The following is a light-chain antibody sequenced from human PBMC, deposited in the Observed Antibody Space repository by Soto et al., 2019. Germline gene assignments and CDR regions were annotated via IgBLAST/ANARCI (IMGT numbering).Light chain of an antibody. CDR2: EVT. J-gene: IGLJ2*01. CDR3: SSYAGNHVV. CDR1: SSDVGGYNY. V-gene: IGLV2-8*01. Sequence: QSALTQPPSASGSPGQSVTISCTGTSSDVGGYNYVSWYQHHPGKAPKLMIYEVTKRPSGVPDRFSGSKSGNTASLTVSGLQAEDEADYYCSSYAGNHVVFGGGTKLTVL.